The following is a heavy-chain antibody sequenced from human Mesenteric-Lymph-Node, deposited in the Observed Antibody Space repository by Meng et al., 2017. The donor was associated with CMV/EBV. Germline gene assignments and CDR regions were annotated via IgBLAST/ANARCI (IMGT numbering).Heavy chain of an antibody. CDR2: IIPIFGTA. D-gene: IGHD1/OR15-1a*01. CDR1: GGTFSSYA. CDR3: ATNNKGDY. J-gene: IGHJ4*02. Sequence: SVKVSCKASGGTFSSYAISWVRQAPGQGLEWMGGIIPIFGTANYAQKFQGRVTITTDESTSTVYMELRSLRSDDTAVYYCATNNKGDYWGQGTLVTVSS. V-gene: IGHV1-69*05.